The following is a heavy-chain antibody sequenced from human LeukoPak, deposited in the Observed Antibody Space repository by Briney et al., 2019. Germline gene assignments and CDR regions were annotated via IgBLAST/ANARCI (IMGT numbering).Heavy chain of an antibody. D-gene: IGHD1-26*01. CDR2: VNDSGGT. CDR1: IDSFSNYH. J-gene: IGHJ5*02. Sequence: PSETLSLTCAVYIDSFSNYHWNWIRQTPAKGLEWIGEVNDSGGTHISPSLRSRVILSVDTSKNQFSLKLISVTVADTAVYYCARGQGATVPQVGKNWFDPWGQGTRVTVSS. V-gene: IGHV4-34*01. CDR3: ARGQGATVPQVGKNWFDP.